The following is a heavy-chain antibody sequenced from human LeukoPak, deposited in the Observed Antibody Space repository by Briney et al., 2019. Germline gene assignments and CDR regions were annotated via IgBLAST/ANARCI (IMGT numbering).Heavy chain of an antibody. Sequence: GGSLRLSCAASGFTFSSYWMHWVRQAAGKGLVWVSRINSDGSSTSYADSVKGRFTISRDNAKNTLYLQMNSLRAEDTAVYYCARDSTYYYGSGSYSDFDYWGQGTLVTVSS. CDR2: INSDGSST. CDR1: GFTFSSYW. CDR3: ARDSTYYYGSGSYSDFDY. D-gene: IGHD3-10*01. V-gene: IGHV3-74*01. J-gene: IGHJ4*02.